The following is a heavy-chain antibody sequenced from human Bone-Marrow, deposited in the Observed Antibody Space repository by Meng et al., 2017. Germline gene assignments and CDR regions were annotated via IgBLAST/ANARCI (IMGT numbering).Heavy chain of an antibody. CDR1: GDSVSINNRAA. CDR3: GRELHLQFV. V-gene: IGHV6-1*01. CDR2: TYYTSKWHN. Sequence: SQTLSLTCAIPGDSVSINNRAAWTWIRQSPSRGLEWLGRTYYTSKWHNEYAVSVKSRITINPDTSKNQFSLQLNSVTPEDTAVYYCGRELHLQFVWGQGTLVTVSS. D-gene: IGHD5-24*01. J-gene: IGHJ4*02.